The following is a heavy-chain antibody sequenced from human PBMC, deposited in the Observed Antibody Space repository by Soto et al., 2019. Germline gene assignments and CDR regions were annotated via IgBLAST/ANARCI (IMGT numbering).Heavy chain of an antibody. CDR2: IYYSGST. CDR1: GGSISSYY. J-gene: IGHJ5*02. CDR3: ARSDSWPINWFDP. V-gene: IGHV4-59*01. D-gene: IGHD2-21*02. Sequence: SETMSLTCTVSGGSISSYYWSWIRQPPGKGLEWIGYIYYSGSTNYNPSLKSRVTISVDTSKNQFSLKLSSVTAADTAVYYCARSDSWPINWFDPWGQGILVTVSA.